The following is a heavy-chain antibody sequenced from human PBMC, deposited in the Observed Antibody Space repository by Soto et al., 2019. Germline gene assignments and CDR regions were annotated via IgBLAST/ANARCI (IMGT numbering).Heavy chain of an antibody. CDR2: INHSGST. CDR3: APFPGSSGFISLIDY. D-gene: IGHD3-22*01. CDR1: GGSFSGYY. Sequence: PSETLSLTCAVYGGSFSGYYWSWIRQPPGKGLEWIGEINHSGSTNYNPSLRSRVTISVDTSKNQFSLKLSSVTAADTAVYYCAPFPGSSGFISLIDYWGQGTLVTVSS. J-gene: IGHJ4*02. V-gene: IGHV4-34*01.